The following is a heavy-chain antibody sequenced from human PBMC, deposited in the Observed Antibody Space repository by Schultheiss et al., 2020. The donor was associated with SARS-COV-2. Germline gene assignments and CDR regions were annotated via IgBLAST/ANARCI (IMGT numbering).Heavy chain of an antibody. CDR2: INPNSGGT. Sequence: ASVKVSCKASGYTFTGHYMHWVRQAPGQGLEWMGWINPNSGGTNSAQKFQGRVTMTRDTSISTAYMELSRLRSDDTAVYYCIGFGVVGGMDVWGQGTTVTVSS. CDR3: IGFGVVGGMDV. D-gene: IGHD3-3*01. CDR1: GYTFTGHY. V-gene: IGHV1-2*02. J-gene: IGHJ6*02.